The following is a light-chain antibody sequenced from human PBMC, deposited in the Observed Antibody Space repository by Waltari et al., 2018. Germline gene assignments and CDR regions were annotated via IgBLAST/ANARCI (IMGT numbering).Light chain of an antibody. Sequence: EIVLTQSPLSLPVTPGEAASISCRSSQSLLHSIGRDYVDWYHQKPGQSPQLLIYLGTLRASGVPDRFSGSASGTEFTLKISRVEADDVGVFYCMQGLQTPPTFGQGTKLEIK. J-gene: IGKJ2*01. CDR1: QSLLHSIGRDY. CDR3: MQGLQTPPT. V-gene: IGKV2-28*01. CDR2: LGT.